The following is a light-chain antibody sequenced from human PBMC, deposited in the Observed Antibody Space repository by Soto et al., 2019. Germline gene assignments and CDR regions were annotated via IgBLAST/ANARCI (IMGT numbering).Light chain of an antibody. J-gene: IGKJ2*02. CDR3: QQRSRWLRGT. CDR1: QNVGNN. V-gene: IGKV3-11*01. CDR2: AAS. Sequence: VLTQSPATLSLSPGESATLSCRASQNVGNNLAWYQQKSGQAPRLLIYAASDRATGVPARFSGGMSGTDFTLTISSLEPEDFATYFCQQRSRWLRGTFGRGT.